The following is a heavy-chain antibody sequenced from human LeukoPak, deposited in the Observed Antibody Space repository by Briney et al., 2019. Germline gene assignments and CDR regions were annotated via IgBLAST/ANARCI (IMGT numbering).Heavy chain of an antibody. CDR3: ARGHFGVVLDY. CDR1: GFTFSSYN. Sequence: PGGSLRLSCAGSGFTFSSYNMIWVRQAPGKGLEWVSSIRGDSTETRHAASVMGRFTISRDNAKKSLYLQMNSLRAEDTAVYYCARGHFGVVLDYWGQGTLVTVSS. J-gene: IGHJ4*02. D-gene: IGHD3-3*01. CDR2: IRGDSTET. V-gene: IGHV3-21*01.